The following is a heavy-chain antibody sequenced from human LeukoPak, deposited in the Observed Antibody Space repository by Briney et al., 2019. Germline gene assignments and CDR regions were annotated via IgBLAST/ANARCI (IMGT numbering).Heavy chain of an antibody. D-gene: IGHD6-13*01. J-gene: IGHJ4*02. CDR2: INHSGST. V-gene: IGHV4-34*01. CDR3: ARDLAASWFFR. CDR1: GGSFSGYY. Sequence: SETLSLTCAVYGGSFSGYYWSWIRHPPGKGLQWIGEINHSGSTNYNPSLKGRVTISVDTSKNQFSLKLSSVTAADTAVYYCARDLAASWFFRWGQGTLVTVSS.